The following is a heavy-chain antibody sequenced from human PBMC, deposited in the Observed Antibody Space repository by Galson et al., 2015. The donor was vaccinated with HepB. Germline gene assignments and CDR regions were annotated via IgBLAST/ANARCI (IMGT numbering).Heavy chain of an antibody. D-gene: IGHD2-2*02. CDR1: GGTFSSYA. V-gene: IGHV1-69*01. CDR3: AGGYCSSTSCYTGFNYYYGMDV. J-gene: IGHJ6*02. CDR2: IIPIFGTA. Sequence: KVSCKASGGTFSSYAISWVRQAPGQGLEWMGGIIPIFGTANYAQKFQGRVTITADESTSTAYMELSSLRSEDTAVYYCAGGYCSSTSCYTGFNYYYGMDVWGQGTTVTVSS.